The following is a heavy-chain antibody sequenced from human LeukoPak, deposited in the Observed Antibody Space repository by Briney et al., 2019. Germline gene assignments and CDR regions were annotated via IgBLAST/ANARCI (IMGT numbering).Heavy chain of an antibody. Sequence: PGRSLRLFCAASGFTFDDYAMHWVRQAPGKGLEWVSGISWNSGSIGYADSVKGRFTISRDNAKNSLYLQMNSLRAEDTALYYCAKDSDYGDYWDWGQGTLVTVSS. CDR1: GFTFDDYA. D-gene: IGHD4-17*01. V-gene: IGHV3-9*01. CDR3: AKDSDYGDYWD. J-gene: IGHJ4*02. CDR2: ISWNSGSI.